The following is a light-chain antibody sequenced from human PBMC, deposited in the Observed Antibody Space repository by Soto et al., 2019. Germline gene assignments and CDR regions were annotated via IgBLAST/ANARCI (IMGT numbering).Light chain of an antibody. V-gene: IGKV4-1*01. CDR3: HQYYITPRT. Sequence: DIVMTQSPDSLAVSLGERATINCKSSQSVLYSSNNKNYLAWYQQKPGQPPKLLFYWASTRESGVPDRFSGSGSVTDFTLTISSLQAEDVAIYYCHQYYITPRTFGQGTKVEIK. CDR1: QSVLYSSNNKNY. J-gene: IGKJ1*01. CDR2: WAS.